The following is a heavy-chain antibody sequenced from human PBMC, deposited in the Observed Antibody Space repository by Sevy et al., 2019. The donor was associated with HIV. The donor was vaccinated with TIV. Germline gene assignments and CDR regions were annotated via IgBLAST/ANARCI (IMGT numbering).Heavy chain of an antibody. CDR2: ISYGGTNK. V-gene: IGHV3-30*18. Sequence: GGSLRLSCAASGFTFSNYGIHWVRQAPGKGLEWLAAISYGGTNKYYTDSVKGRFTISRDNSKNTLYLQMNSLRVEDTAVYFCAKDASSQWLNYFFDYWGQGTLVTVSS. J-gene: IGHJ4*02. CDR1: GFTFSNYG. CDR3: AKDASSQWLNYFFDY. D-gene: IGHD6-19*01.